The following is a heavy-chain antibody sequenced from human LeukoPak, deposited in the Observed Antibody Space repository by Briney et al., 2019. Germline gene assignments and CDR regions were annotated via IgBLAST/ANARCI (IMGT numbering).Heavy chain of an antibody. J-gene: IGHJ5*02. CDR1: GGSFSGYY. V-gene: IGHV4-34*01. Sequence: SETLSLTCAVYGGSFSGYYWSWIRQPPGKGLEWIGEINHSGSTNYNPSLKGRVTISVDTSKNQFSLKLTSVTAADTAVYYCAAFGESRFRWFDPWGQGTLVTVSS. CDR3: AAFGESRFRWFDP. CDR2: INHSGST. D-gene: IGHD3-10*01.